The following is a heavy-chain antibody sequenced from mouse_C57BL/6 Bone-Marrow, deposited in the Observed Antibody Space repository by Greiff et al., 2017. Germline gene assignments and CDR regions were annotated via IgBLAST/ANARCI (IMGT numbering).Heavy chain of an antibody. CDR3: AKKWGYGKRFAY. J-gene: IGHJ3*01. V-gene: IGHV2-5*01. CDR1: GFSLTSYG. D-gene: IGHD1-1*01. CDR2: IRRGGSR. Sequence: VKLVESGPGLVQPSQCLSITCTVSGFSLTSYGVHWVRQSPGQGLEWLGVIRRGGSRDYNAAFMSILSITKENSKSQVYVKMSSLQADDTAIYYCAKKWGYGKRFAYWGQGTLVTVSA.